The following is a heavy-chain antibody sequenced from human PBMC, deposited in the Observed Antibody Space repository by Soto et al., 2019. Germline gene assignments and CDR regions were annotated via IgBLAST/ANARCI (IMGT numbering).Heavy chain of an antibody. D-gene: IGHD5-12*01. CDR3: ARGAVDNSGYDYYYYGMDV. Sequence: QVQLVQSGAEVKKPGSSVKVSCKASGGTFSGYAISWVRQAPGQGLEGMGGIIPIFGTANYAQKFQGRVTITADESTSTAYMELSSLRSEDTAVYYCARGAVDNSGYDYYYYGMDVWGQGTTVTVSS. V-gene: IGHV1-69*01. CDR1: GGTFSGYA. J-gene: IGHJ6*02. CDR2: IIPIFGTA.